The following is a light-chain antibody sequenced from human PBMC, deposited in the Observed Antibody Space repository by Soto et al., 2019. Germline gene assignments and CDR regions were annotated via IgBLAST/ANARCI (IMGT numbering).Light chain of an antibody. Sequence: ILLTQSPTSVDSVRRHRVNLSCRASQYINTRLAWYQHRPGQAPRLLIYQTSIRAAGIPARFSASGSGTDFTLTISDVQPEDFALYYCHQRQSWPRTFGQGTKVDIK. CDR2: QTS. CDR3: HQRQSWPRT. CDR1: QYINTR. V-gene: IGKV3-11*01. J-gene: IGKJ1*01.